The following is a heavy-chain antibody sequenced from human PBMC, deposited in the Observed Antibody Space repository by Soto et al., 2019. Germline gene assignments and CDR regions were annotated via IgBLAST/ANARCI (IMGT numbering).Heavy chain of an antibody. D-gene: IGHD1-1*01. J-gene: IGHJ4*02. CDR1: GGTFSSYA. Sequence: SVKVSCKASGGTFSSYAISWVRQAPGQGLEWMGGIIPIFGTANYAQKFQGRVTITADESTSTAYMELSSLRSEDTAVYYCAREFYEDWNDEKKPFDYWGQGTLVTVSS. CDR2: IIPIFGTA. V-gene: IGHV1-69*13. CDR3: AREFYEDWNDEKKPFDY.